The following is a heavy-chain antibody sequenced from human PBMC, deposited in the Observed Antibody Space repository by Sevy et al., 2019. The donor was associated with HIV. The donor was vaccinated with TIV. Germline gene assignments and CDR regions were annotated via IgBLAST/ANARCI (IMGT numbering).Heavy chain of an antibody. D-gene: IGHD2-15*01. V-gene: IGHV1-2*06. CDR1: GYTFTGYY. Sequence: ASVKVSCKASGYTFTGYYMHWVRQAPGQGLEWMGRINPNSGGTNYAQKFQGRVTMTRDTSISTAYMELSRLRSDDTAVYYGARFPYCGGGGCRSRIDYWGQGTLVTVSS. CDR2: INPNSGGT. CDR3: ARFPYCGGGGCRSRIDY. J-gene: IGHJ4*02.